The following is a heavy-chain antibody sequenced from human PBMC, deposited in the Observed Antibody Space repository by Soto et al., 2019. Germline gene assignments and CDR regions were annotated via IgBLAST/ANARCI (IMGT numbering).Heavy chain of an antibody. CDR2: ISSSSSYI. J-gene: IGHJ6*02. D-gene: IGHD4-4*01. Sequence: GGSLRLSCAASGFTFSSYSMNWVRQAPGKGLEWVSSISSSSSYIYYADSVKGRFTISRDNAKNSLYLQMNSLRAEDTAVYYCARSGLLGHSKYVWWVSQDYYYYGMDVWGQGTTVTVYS. V-gene: IGHV3-21*01. CDR1: GFTFSSYS. CDR3: ARSGLLGHSKYVWWVSQDYYYYGMDV.